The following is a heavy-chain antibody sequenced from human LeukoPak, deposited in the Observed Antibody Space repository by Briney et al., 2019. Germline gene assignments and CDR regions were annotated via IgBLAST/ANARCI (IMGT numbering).Heavy chain of an antibody. CDR1: GGSISSGDCY. Sequence: SQTLSLTCTVSGGSISSGDCYWSWIRQPPGKGLEWIGYIYYSGSTYYNPSLKSRVTISVDTSKNQFSLKLSSVTAADTAVYYCAVVPTPHYILWFSLGREAFDIWGQGTMVTVSS. D-gene: IGHD2-21*01. V-gene: IGHV4-30-4*08. J-gene: IGHJ3*02. CDR2: IYYSGST. CDR3: AVVPTPHYILWFSLGREAFDI.